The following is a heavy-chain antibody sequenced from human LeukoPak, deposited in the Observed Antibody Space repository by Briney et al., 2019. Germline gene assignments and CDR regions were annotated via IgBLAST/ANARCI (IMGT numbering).Heavy chain of an antibody. CDR2: VYHSGSA. CDR1: GGSISSNIHY. CDR3: ASHLVTLVTLEEMFDY. V-gene: IGHV4-39*01. Sequence: PSETLSLTCTVSGGSISSNIHYWGWLRQPPGKGLEWIGTVYHSGSAYYNPSLKSRVTISVDTSKNQFSLKVPSVAAADTAVYYCASHLVTLVTLEEMFDYWGQGTLVTVSS. D-gene: IGHD2/OR15-2a*01. J-gene: IGHJ4*02.